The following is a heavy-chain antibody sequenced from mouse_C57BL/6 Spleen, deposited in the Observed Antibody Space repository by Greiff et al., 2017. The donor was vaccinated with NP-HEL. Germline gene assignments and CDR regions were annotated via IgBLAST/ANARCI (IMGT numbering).Heavy chain of an antibody. CDR3: ARPLGMITAWFAY. V-gene: IGHV1-55*01. J-gene: IGHJ3*01. Sequence: QVHVKQPGAELVKPGASVKMSCKASGYTFTSYWITWVKQRPGQGLEWIGDIYPGSGSTNYNEKFKSKATLTVDTSSSTAYMQLSSLTSEDSAVYYCARPLGMITAWFAYWGQGTLVTVSA. D-gene: IGHD2-4*01. CDR2: IYPGSGST. CDR1: GYTFTSYW.